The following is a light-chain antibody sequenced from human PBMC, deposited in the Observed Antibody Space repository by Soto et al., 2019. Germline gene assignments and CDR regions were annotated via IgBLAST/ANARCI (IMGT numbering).Light chain of an antibody. CDR3: LQYGNTPFS. CDR1: QRLSNNY. V-gene: IGKV3-20*01. CDR2: GAS. J-gene: IGKJ3*01. Sequence: IVLTQSPGTLSLSPGERATLSCRASQRLSNNYLAWYQKKPGQAPRLLIYGASSRATGVPDRLSGSGSGTDFTLTISRLEPEDFAVYYCLQYGNTPFSFGPGTKVNIE.